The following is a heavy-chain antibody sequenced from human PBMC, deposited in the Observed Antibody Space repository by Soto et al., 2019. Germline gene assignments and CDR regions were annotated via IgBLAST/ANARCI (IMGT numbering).Heavy chain of an antibody. J-gene: IGHJ4*02. D-gene: IGHD4-17*01. CDR1: GDSVAIED. V-gene: IGHV4-59*02. CDR2: THYTGFS. Sequence: SESLSLRFSFSGDSVAIEDFTWFRQSPEKGLEWIGYTHYTGFSHYNPPLKSRLTLSVDRPKNQFTLQLTPVTVADTAVYYCAPSYGHAWHTYWGQATHLSLSS. CDR3: APSYGHAWHTY.